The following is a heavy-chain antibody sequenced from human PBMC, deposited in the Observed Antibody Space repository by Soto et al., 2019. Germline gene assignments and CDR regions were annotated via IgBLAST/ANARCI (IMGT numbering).Heavy chain of an antibody. D-gene: IGHD5-18*01. Sequence: QVQLQESGPGLVKPSETLSLTCTVSGGSIRNYYWAWIRQSAGNGLEWIGRIYPSGRTHYNPSLTGRVSMSIDMSKNQFSLRLTSVTAADTATYYCARDYDVNTALDYWYFDLWGRGTLVTVSS. CDR2: IYPSGRT. CDR1: GGSIRNYY. CDR3: ARDYDVNTALDYWYFDL. V-gene: IGHV4-4*07. J-gene: IGHJ2*01.